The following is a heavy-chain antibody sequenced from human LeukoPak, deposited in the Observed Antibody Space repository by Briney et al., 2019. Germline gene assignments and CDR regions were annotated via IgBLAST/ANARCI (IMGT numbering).Heavy chain of an antibody. CDR2: IYYSGST. J-gene: IGHJ6*02. CDR1: GGSISSYY. D-gene: IGHD3-9*01. CDR3: ARHVHYDILTGPYYGMDV. V-gene: IGHV4-59*08. Sequence: SETLSLTCTVSGGSISSYYWSWIRQPPGKGLEWIGYIYYSGSTNYNPSLKSRVTISVDTSKNQFSLKLSSVTAADTAVYYCARHVHYDILTGPYYGMDVWGQGTTATVSS.